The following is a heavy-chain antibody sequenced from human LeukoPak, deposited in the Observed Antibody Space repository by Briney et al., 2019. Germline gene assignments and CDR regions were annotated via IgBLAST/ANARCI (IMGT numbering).Heavy chain of an antibody. CDR1: GGSISSYY. CDR3: ARVSPDYYFDY. CDR2: IYYSGST. V-gene: IGHV4-59*01. D-gene: IGHD2-21*02. J-gene: IGHJ4*02. Sequence: SETLSLTCTVSGGSISSYYWNWIRQPPGKGLEWIGYIYYSGSTNYNPPLKSRVTISLDTSKNQFSLKLSSVTAADTAVYYCARVSPDYYFDYWGQGTLVTVSP.